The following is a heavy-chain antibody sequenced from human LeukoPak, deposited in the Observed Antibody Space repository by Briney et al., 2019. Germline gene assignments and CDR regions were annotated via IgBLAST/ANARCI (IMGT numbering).Heavy chain of an antibody. CDR3: ARVATSSLYYYYMDV. Sequence: SETLSLTCTVSGGSISSSSYYWGWIRQPPGKGLEWIGSIYYSGSTYYNPSLKSRVTISVDTSKNQFSLKLSSVTAADTAVYYCARVATSSLYYYYMDVWGKGTTVTVSS. J-gene: IGHJ6*03. CDR2: IYYSGST. V-gene: IGHV4-39*07. D-gene: IGHD5-24*01. CDR1: GGSISSSSYY.